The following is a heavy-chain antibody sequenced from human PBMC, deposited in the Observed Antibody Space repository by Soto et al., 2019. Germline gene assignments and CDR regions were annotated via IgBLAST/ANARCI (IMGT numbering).Heavy chain of an antibody. CDR3: ARALQVPFLEYNWFDP. V-gene: IGHV1-3*01. D-gene: IGHD1-1*01. J-gene: IGHJ5*02. CDR1: GYTFTSYT. CDR2: INAGNGNT. Sequence: GASVKVSCKASGYTFTSYTMHWVRQAPGQGLEWMGWINAGNGNTKYSQKFQGRVTITRDTSASTAYMELSSLRSEDTAVYYCARALQVPFLEYNWFDPWGQGTLVTVSS.